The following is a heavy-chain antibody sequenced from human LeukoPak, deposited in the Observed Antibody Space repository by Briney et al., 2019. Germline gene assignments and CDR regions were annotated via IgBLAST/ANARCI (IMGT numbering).Heavy chain of an antibody. Sequence: GGSLRLSCAASGFTFSSYGMHWVRQAPGKGLEWVAVIWYDGSNKYYADSVKGRFTISRDNSKNTLYLQMNSLRAEDTAVYYCARDRRIPYDLWSGYQGGPTFPWGQGTLVTVSS. CDR1: GFTFSSYG. CDR3: ARDRRIPYDLWSGYQGGPTFP. V-gene: IGHV3-33*01. J-gene: IGHJ5*02. CDR2: IWYDGSNK. D-gene: IGHD3-3*01.